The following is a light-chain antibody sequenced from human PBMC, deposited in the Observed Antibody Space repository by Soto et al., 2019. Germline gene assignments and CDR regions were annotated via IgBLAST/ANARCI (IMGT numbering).Light chain of an antibody. CDR1: SSDVGAYNY. CDR3: SSYTSSSSYV. CDR2: EVS. V-gene: IGLV2-14*01. J-gene: IGLJ1*01. Sequence: QSVLTQPASVSGSPGQSITISCTGTSSDVGAYNYVPWYQQHPGKAPKLMIYEVSNRPSGVSNRFSGSKSGNTASLTIFGLQAEDEADYYCSSYTSSSSYVFGTGTKVTVL.